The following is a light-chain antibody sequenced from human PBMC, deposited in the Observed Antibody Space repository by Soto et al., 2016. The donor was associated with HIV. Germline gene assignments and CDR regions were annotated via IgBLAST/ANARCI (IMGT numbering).Light chain of an antibody. Sequence: DIVMTQSPLSLPVTPGEPASISCRSSQSLLHRNGYDYLNWYLQKPGQSPQLLIYLGSNRASGVPDRFSGSGAGTDFTLKISRVEAEDVGVYYCIQGTHWPQTFGGGTRLEI. J-gene: IGKJ4*01. CDR2: LGS. V-gene: IGKV2-28*01. CDR3: IQGTHWPQT. CDR1: QSLLHRNGYDY.